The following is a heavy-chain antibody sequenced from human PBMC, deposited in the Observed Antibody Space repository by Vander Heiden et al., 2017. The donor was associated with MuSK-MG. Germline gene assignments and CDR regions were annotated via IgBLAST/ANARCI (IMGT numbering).Heavy chain of an antibody. CDR2: ISAYNGNT. D-gene: IGHD3-3*01. CDR3: ARAFPPYYDFWSGYYNGRVYYYYYYMDV. V-gene: IGHV1-18*01. J-gene: IGHJ6*03. CDR1: GYTFTSYG. Sequence: QVQLVQSGAEVKKPGASVKVSCKASGYTFTSYGISWVRQAPGQGLERMGWISAYNGNTNYAQKLQGRVTMTTDTSTSTAYMELRSLRSDDTAVYYCARAFPPYYDFWSGYYNGRVYYYYYYMDVRVKGPTVTVSS.